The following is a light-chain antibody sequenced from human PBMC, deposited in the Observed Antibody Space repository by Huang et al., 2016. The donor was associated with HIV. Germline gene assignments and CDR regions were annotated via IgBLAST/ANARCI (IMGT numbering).Light chain of an antibody. Sequence: EVVMTQSPVTLSVSPGERATLSCRASQSVNNKLAWFQQKPGQAPMLLIHDASIRATWIPDRFSGIGSGTEFTLTISSLQSEDFAVYYCQQYNNWPPWTFGQGTKVEIK. CDR3: QQYNNWPPWT. CDR2: DAS. V-gene: IGKV3-15*01. CDR1: QSVNNK. J-gene: IGKJ1*01.